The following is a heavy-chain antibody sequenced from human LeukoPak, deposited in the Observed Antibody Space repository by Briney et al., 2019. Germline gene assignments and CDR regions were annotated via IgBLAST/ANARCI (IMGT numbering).Heavy chain of an antibody. CDR3: ARAADVADY. J-gene: IGHJ4*02. V-gene: IGHV3-7*01. CDR1: GFIFTHHW. Sequence: GGSLRLSCVGSGFIFTHHWMSWVRQAPGKGLDWVANIKEDESAKFYADSVRGRFTISRDNAKNSVYLQMNNLRVEDTAVYYCARAADVADYWGRGTLVTVSS. CDR2: IKEDESAK. D-gene: IGHD3-16*01.